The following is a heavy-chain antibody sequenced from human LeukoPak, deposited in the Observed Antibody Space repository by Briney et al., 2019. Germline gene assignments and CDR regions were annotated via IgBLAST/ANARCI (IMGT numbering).Heavy chain of an antibody. J-gene: IGHJ4*02. V-gene: IGHV3-30*18. D-gene: IGHD3-10*01. CDR2: ISYDGSNK. CDR3: AKDRNRSAAGTYYYGSGSHLGPSY. Sequence: PGGSLRLPCVTSGFTFSSYGMHWVRQVPGKGLEWVAVISYDGSNKYYADSVKGRFTTSRDNSKNTLYLQMNSLRAEDTAVYYCAKDRNRSAAGTYYYGSGSHLGPSYWGQGTLVTVSS. CDR1: GFTFSSYG.